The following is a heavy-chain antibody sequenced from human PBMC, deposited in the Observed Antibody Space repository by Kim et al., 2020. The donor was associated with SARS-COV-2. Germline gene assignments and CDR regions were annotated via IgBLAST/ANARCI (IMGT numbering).Heavy chain of an antibody. V-gene: IGHV3-23*01. D-gene: IGHD6-6*01. Sequence: NADSVKGRFTISRDNSKNTLYLQMDSLRAEDTAVYYCAKDSSSDDAFDIWGQGTMVTVSS. CDR3: AKDSSSDDAFDI. J-gene: IGHJ3*02.